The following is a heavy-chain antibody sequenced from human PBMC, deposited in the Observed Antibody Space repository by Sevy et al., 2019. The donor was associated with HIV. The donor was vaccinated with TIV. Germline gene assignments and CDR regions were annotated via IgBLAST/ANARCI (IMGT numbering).Heavy chain of an antibody. CDR3: ADLRRGSSSPDAFDI. V-gene: IGHV3-23*01. CDR1: GFTFSSYA. CDR2: ISGSGGST. J-gene: IGHJ3*02. D-gene: IGHD6-6*01. Sequence: GGSLRLSCAASGFTFSSYAMSWVRQAPGKGLEWVSAISGSGGSTYYADSVKGRFTISRDNSKNTLYLQMNSLRAEDTAVYYCADLRRGSSSPDAFDIWGQGTMVTVSS.